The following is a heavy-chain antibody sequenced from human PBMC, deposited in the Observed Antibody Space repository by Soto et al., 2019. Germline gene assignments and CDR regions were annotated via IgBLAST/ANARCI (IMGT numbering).Heavy chain of an antibody. CDR1: RFTFANAW. Sequence: EVQLVESGGGLVKPGGSLRLSCAASRFTFANAWMNWVRQTPGNGLEWVGRIKGKTTGGTTDYPTPVKGTFTISRDDSKNTLYLHLNSLQTEDTAVYYCTAGLLRSGGMDVWGQGTTVTVSS. J-gene: IGHJ6*02. CDR3: TAGLLRSGGMDV. V-gene: IGHV3-15*07. CDR2: IKGKTTGGTT. D-gene: IGHD3-10*01.